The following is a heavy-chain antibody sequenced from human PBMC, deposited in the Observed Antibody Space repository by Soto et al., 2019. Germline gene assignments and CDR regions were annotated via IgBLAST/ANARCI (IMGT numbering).Heavy chain of an antibody. Sequence: QLHLRESGPGLVKPSETLSLTCTVSGGSITSSSYYWGWIRQPPGKGLEWIGSIYYSGSTYYNPSLKSRVTISVDTSKNQFSLKLSSVTAAATAVYSCATQEVGGSYVYTFDPWGQGTLVTVSS. CDR2: IYYSGST. CDR1: GGSITSSSYY. CDR3: ATQEVGGSYVYTFDP. D-gene: IGHD1-26*01. J-gene: IGHJ5*02. V-gene: IGHV4-39*01.